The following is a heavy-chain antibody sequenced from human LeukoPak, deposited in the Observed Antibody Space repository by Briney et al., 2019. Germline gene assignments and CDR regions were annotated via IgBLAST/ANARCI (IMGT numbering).Heavy chain of an antibody. D-gene: IGHD3-10*01. V-gene: IGHV3-15*01. Sequence: PGGSLRLSCAASGFSFTNAWMSWVRQAPGKGPEWVGRIKSKADGETTDYAAPVKGRFTMSRDDSKATLYLQMNSLKAEDTAVYYCTTDLGITMIRGVIVSWGQGTLVTVSS. J-gene: IGHJ4*02. CDR3: TTDLGITMIRGVIVS. CDR1: GFSFTNAW. CDR2: IKSKADGETT.